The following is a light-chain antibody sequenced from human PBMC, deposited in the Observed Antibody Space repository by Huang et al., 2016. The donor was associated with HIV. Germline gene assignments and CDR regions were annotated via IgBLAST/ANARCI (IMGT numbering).Light chain of an antibody. Sequence: EIVLTQSPGTLSLSPGERAILSCRASQTINRNYLAWYQHKRGQAPRLLIFGASNRATGIPDRFSGSGSGTEFALTITRLAPEDFAVYYCQQYGDSPYTFGQGARLEI. J-gene: IGKJ2*01. CDR2: GAS. V-gene: IGKV3-20*01. CDR1: QTINRNY. CDR3: QQYGDSPYT.